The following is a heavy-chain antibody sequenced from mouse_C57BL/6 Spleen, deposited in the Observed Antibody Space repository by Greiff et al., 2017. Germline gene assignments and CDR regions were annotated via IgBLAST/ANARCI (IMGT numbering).Heavy chain of an antibody. CDR3: TRKLRGWFAY. J-gene: IGHJ3*01. Sequence: EVHLVESGGGLVQPGGSMKLSCAASGFTFSDAWMDWVRQSPEKGLEWVAEIRNKANNNATYYSESVKGRFTISRNDSKSSVFLQMNSLRAEDTGIYYFTRKLRGWFAYWGQGTLVTVSA. CDR1: GFTFSDAW. V-gene: IGHV6-6*01. D-gene: IGHD2-4*01. CDR2: IRNKANNNAT.